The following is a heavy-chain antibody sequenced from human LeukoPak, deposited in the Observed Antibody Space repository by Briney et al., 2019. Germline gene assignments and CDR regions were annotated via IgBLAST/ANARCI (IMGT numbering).Heavy chain of an antibody. CDR1: GFTFSSYS. J-gene: IGHJ4*02. CDR3: ARDTGDYVWGSYVPFDY. D-gene: IGHD3-16*01. CDR2: ISSSSSYI. Sequence: GGSLRLSCAASGFTFSSYSMNWVRQAPGKGLEWVSSISSSSSYIYYADSVKGRFTISRDNAKNSLYLQMNSLRAEDTAVYYCARDTGDYVWGSYVPFDYWGQGTLVTVSS. V-gene: IGHV3-21*01.